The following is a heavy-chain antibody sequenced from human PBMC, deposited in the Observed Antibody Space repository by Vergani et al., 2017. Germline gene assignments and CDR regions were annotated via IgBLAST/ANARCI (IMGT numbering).Heavy chain of an antibody. CDR1: GYTFTGYY. J-gene: IGHJ4*02. V-gene: IGHV1-2*02. D-gene: IGHD6-13*01. CDR3: AREKGSWYVIY. CDR2: INPNSGST. Sequence: QVQLVQSGAEVKKPGASVTVSCKASGYTFTGYYMHWVRQAPGQGLEWMGWINPNSGSTNYAQKFQGRVTMTRDTSISTSYMELSRLRSDATAVYYCAREKGSWYVIYWGQGTLVTVSS.